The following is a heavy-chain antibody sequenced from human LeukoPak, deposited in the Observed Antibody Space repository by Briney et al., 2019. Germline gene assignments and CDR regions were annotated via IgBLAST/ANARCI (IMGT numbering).Heavy chain of an antibody. J-gene: IGHJ4*02. V-gene: IGHV3-74*01. CDR2: IKYDGSYT. D-gene: IGHD5-24*01. CDR1: GFTLSLAW. Sequence: QTGGSLRLSCATSGFTLSLAWMHWVRQAPGKGLEWVSRIKYDGSYTNYADSVKGRFTISRDNARNTLSLHMISLGAEDTAAYFCVRDGDAYNFDFWGQGVLVTVSS. CDR3: VRDGDAYNFDF.